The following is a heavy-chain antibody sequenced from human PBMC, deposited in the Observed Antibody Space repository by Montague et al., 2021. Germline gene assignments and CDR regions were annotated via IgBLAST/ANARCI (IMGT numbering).Heavy chain of an antibody. Sequence: SETLSLTCGLSGGSLSGYYWAWIRQTPGKGLEWIGNINHSGSAKYNPSLKNRVSISVGTSNNQFFLDLTSVTAADTAMYFCARGLFGTVNGQCSGGWYYFDKWGQGTMVTVSS. D-gene: IGHD2-15*01. CDR3: ARGLFGTVNGQCSGGWYYFDK. CDR2: INHSGSA. J-gene: IGHJ4*02. CDR1: GGSLSGYY. V-gene: IGHV4-34*01.